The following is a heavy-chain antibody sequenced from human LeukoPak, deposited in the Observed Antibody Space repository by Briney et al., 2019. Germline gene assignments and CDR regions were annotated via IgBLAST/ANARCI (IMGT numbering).Heavy chain of an antibody. Sequence: PSETLSLTCTVSGGSISSSSYYWGWIRQPPGKGLEWIGRIYTSGSTNYNPSLKSRVTISVDTSKNQFSLKLSSVTAADTAVYYCARDGDGYNYDYWGQGTLVTVSS. D-gene: IGHD5-24*01. CDR2: IYTSGST. J-gene: IGHJ4*02. V-gene: IGHV4-39*07. CDR3: ARDGDGYNYDY. CDR1: GGSISSSSYY.